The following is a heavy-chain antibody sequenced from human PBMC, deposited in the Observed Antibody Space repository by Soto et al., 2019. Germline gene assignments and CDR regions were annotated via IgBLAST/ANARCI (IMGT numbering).Heavy chain of an antibody. Sequence: PAETLTLTCTATGDSISSRSYYWGWIPQPPGKGVEWIGSIYASGSTYNNPCRRSRVSMSIDKTKEQFSLKLKSVAAADMALYFCARQRTSVVTQAYFDVWGPGSLVTVSS. V-gene: IGHV4-39*01. CDR2: IYASGST. CDR1: GDSISSRSYY. J-gene: IGHJ4*02. D-gene: IGHD2-21*02. CDR3: ARQRTSVVTQAYFDV.